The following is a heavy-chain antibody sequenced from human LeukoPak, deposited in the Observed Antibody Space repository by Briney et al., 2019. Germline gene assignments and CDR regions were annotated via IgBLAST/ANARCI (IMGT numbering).Heavy chain of an antibody. Sequence: GGSLRLSCAASGFTFSSYSMNWVRQAPGKGLEWVSSISDSSRYIIYADSVKGRFTISRDNAKNSLYLQMNSLRAEDTAVYYCAREVYCSHTTCYYFDYWGLGTLVTVSS. D-gene: IGHD2/OR15-2a*01. CDR1: GFTFSSYS. CDR3: AREVYCSHTTCYYFDY. V-gene: IGHV3-21*01. J-gene: IGHJ4*02. CDR2: ISDSSRYI.